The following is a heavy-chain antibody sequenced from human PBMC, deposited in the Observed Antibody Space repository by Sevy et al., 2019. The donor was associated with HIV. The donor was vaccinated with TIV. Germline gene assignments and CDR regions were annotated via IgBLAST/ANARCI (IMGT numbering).Heavy chain of an antibody. V-gene: IGHV1-46*01. D-gene: IGHD2-15*01. CDR3: AREGPKDIVVVVAATKGGRAFDI. Sequence: ASVKVSCKASGYTFTSYYMHWVRQAPGQGLEWMGIINPSGGSTSYAQKFQGRVTMTRDTSTSTVYMELSSLRSEDTAVYYFAREGPKDIVVVVAATKGGRAFDIWGQGTMVTVSS. CDR1: GYTFTSYY. CDR2: INPSGGST. J-gene: IGHJ3*02.